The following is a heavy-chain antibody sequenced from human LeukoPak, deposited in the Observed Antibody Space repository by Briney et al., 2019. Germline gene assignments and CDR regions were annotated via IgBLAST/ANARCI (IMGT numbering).Heavy chain of an antibody. V-gene: IGHV5-51*01. CDR3: ARQGFRNAFDI. CDR2: IYPGDSDT. Sequence: GESLKISCMGSGYSFTSNWIGWVRQMPGKGLECMGIIYPGDSDTRYSPSFQGQVTISADKSISTAYLQWSSLKASDTAMYYCARQGFRNAFDIWGRGTMVTVSS. CDR1: GYSFTSNW. J-gene: IGHJ3*02.